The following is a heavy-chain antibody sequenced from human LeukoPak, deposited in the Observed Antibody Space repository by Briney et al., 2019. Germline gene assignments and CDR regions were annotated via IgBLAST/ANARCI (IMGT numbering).Heavy chain of an antibody. CDR3: ARVNVDCIYGGYYFDY. D-gene: IGHD4/OR15-4a*01. Sequence: GGSLRLSCAASGFTFSSYSMNWVRQAPGKGLEWVSFISSGRAYIYYADSVKGPFTISRDNAKSSLYLQMKILRAEDTAVYYCARVNVDCIYGGYYFDYWGQGTLVTVSS. CDR1: GFTFSSYS. CDR2: ISSGRAYI. V-gene: IGHV3-21*01. J-gene: IGHJ4*02.